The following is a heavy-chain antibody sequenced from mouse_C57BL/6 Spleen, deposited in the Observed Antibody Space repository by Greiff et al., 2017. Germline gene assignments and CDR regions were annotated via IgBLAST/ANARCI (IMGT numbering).Heavy chain of an antibody. Sequence: DVQLQESGAELVRPGASVTLSCTASGFNIKDDYMHWVKQRPEQGLEWIGWIDPENGDTEYASKFPGKATITADTSSNTAYLQLSSLTSEDTAVYYCTTDYYGSSQNYYARDYWGQGTSVTVSS. CDR3: TTDYYGSSQNYYARDY. CDR2: IDPENGDT. D-gene: IGHD1-1*01. V-gene: IGHV14-4*01. CDR1: GFNIKDDY. J-gene: IGHJ4*01.